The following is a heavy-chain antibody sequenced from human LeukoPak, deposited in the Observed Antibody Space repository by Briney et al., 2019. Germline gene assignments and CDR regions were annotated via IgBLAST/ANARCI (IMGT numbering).Heavy chain of an antibody. CDR3: ARDGTGSNSGWYIH. J-gene: IGHJ4*02. D-gene: IGHD6-19*01. Sequence: GGSLRLSCAGSGFSFSSFGMHWVRLPPGKGLEWVAVISNDGNIKYYTDSVKGRFTISRENSENMLYLQMNSLRTEDTAVYYCARDGTGSNSGWYIHWGQGALVTVSS. CDR1: GFSFSSFG. CDR2: ISNDGNIK. V-gene: IGHV3-30*03.